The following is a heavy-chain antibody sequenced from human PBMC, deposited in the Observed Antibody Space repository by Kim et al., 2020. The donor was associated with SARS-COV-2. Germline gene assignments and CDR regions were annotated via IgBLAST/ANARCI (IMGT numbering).Heavy chain of an antibody. Sequence: YADSWKGRFTVSRDNSKNTLFLQMHSLRAEDTAVYYCAKSLTTGWYYFDFWGQGTLVTVSS. V-gene: IGHV3-23*01. D-gene: IGHD6-19*01. CDR3: AKSLTTGWYYFDF. J-gene: IGHJ4*02.